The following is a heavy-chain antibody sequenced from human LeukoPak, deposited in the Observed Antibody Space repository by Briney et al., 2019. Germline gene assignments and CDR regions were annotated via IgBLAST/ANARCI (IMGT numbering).Heavy chain of an antibody. D-gene: IGHD3-22*01. V-gene: IGHV4-39*07. CDR2: IYYSGST. CDR1: GGSISSSSYY. J-gene: IGHJ4*02. CDR3: ARGLGYDSSPLDY. Sequence: SETLSLTCTVPGGSISSSSYYWGWIRQPPGKGLEWIGSIYYSGSTYYNPSLKSRVTISVDTSKNQFSLKLSSVTAADTAVCYCARGLGYDSSPLDYWGQGTLVTVSS.